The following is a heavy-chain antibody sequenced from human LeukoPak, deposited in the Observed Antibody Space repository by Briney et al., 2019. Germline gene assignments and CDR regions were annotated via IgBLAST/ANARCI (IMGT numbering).Heavy chain of an antibody. Sequence: SETLSLTCTVSGGSITRGYYWSWLRQHPGKGLEWIGYIYNSGYTYYSPSLESRLTISLDTSKNQFSLTLTSVTVADTAVYYCAREAGTTVTFDSWGQGTLVTVSS. CDR1: GGSITRGYY. J-gene: IGHJ4*02. D-gene: IGHD4-17*01. V-gene: IGHV4-31*03. CDR2: IYNSGYT. CDR3: AREAGTTVTFDS.